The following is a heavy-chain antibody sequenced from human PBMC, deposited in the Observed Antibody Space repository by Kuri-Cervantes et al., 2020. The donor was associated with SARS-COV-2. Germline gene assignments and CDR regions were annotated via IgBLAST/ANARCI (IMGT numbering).Heavy chain of an antibody. Sequence: GGSLRLSCAVSGFTFDDYAMHWVRQAPGKGLEWVSGISWNSGSIGYADSVKGRFTISRDNSKNTLYLQMNSLRAEDTAVYYCARDPTPGIAVAGPWGNFDYWGQGTLVTVSS. J-gene: IGHJ4*02. CDR2: ISWNSGSI. CDR3: ARDPTPGIAVAGPWGNFDY. CDR1: GFTFDDYA. V-gene: IGHV3-9*01. D-gene: IGHD6-19*01.